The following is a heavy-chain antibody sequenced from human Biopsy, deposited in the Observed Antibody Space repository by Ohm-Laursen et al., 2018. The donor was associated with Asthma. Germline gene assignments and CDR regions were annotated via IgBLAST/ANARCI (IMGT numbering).Heavy chain of an antibody. V-gene: IGHV1-18*04. CDR2: ISPYNGNT. CDR3: ARDFLLQHGSSWYYYYYGMDV. Sequence: ESSVKVSCKASGYTFTSYGISWVRQAPGQGLEWMGWISPYNGNTNYAQKFQGRVTITADESTSTAYMELSSLRSEDTAVYYCARDFLLQHGSSWYYYYYGMDVWGQGTTVTVSS. D-gene: IGHD6-13*01. CDR1: GYTFTSYG. J-gene: IGHJ6*02.